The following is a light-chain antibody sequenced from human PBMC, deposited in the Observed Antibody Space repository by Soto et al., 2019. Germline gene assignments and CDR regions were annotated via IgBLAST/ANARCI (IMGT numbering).Light chain of an antibody. Sequence: QSVLTQPPSASGSPGQSVTISCTGTSSDVGGYNYVSWYQQHPGKAPKLMIYEVNNRPSGVPDRFSGSKSGNTASLTVSGLQAEDEADYYCSSYAGSNIYVFGTGTKVTVL. J-gene: IGLJ1*01. CDR2: EVN. CDR3: SSYAGSNIYV. V-gene: IGLV2-8*01. CDR1: SSDVGGYNY.